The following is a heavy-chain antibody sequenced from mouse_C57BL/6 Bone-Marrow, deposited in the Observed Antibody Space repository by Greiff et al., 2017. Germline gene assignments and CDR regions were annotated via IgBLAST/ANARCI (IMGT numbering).Heavy chain of an antibody. J-gene: IGHJ3*01. V-gene: IGHV1-4*01. Sequence: QVQLQQSGAELARPGASVKMSCKASGYTFTSYTMHWVKQRPGQGLEWIGYINPSSGYTKYNQTFKDKATLTADKSSSTAYMQLSSLTSEDSAVYYCASNDYDGSWFAYWGQGTLVTVSA. CDR2: INPSSGYT. CDR1: GYTFTSYT. D-gene: IGHD2-4*01. CDR3: ASNDYDGSWFAY.